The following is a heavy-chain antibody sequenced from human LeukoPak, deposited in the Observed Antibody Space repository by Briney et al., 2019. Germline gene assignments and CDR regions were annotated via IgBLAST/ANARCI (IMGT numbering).Heavy chain of an antibody. D-gene: IGHD1-1*01. V-gene: IGHV1-8*01. CDR2: MNPNSGNT. CDR3: ARGRNWNDNSHYYYYMDV. J-gene: IGHJ6*03. Sequence: ASVKVSCKASGYTFTSYDINLVRQATGQGLEWMGWMNPNSGNTGYAQKFQGRVTMTRNTSISTAYMELSSLRSEDTAVYYCARGRNWNDNSHYYYYMDVWGKGTTVTVSS. CDR1: GYTFTSYD.